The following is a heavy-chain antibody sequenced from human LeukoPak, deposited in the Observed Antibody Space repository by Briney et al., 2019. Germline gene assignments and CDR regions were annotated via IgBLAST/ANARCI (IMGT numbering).Heavy chain of an antibody. Sequence: PSETLSLTCTVSGGXISSYYWGWIRQPPGKGLEWIGYIYYSGSTNYNPSLKSRVTISVDTSKNQFSLKLSSVTAADTAVYYCARLPRSRYYYDSSGYYFDYWGQGTLVTVSS. CDR3: ARLPRSRYYYDSSGYYFDY. D-gene: IGHD3-22*01. J-gene: IGHJ4*02. CDR2: IYYSGST. CDR1: GGXISSYY. V-gene: IGHV4-59*01.